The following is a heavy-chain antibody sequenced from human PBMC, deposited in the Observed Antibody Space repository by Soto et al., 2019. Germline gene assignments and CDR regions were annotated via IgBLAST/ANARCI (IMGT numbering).Heavy chain of an antibody. CDR2: IYHSGST. CDR1: GASIRSSHW. D-gene: IGHD4-17*01. V-gene: IGHV4-4*02. CDR3: VTKDYCDWFFDL. Sequence: QVQLQESGPGLVKPSGTLSLTCAVSGASIRSSHWWRWVRQPPGKGLEWIGEIYHSGSTYYNASLKSRAAISLDKSKNQFSLKLRSVTAADTAVYYCVTKDYCDWFFDLWRRGTLVTVSS. J-gene: IGHJ2*01.